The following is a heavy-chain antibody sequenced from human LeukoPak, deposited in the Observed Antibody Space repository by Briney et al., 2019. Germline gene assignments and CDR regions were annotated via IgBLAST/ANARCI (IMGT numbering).Heavy chain of an antibody. CDR2: IYTSGST. V-gene: IGHV4-4*07. CDR1: GGSISSYY. J-gene: IGHJ6*03. Sequence: SETLSLTCTVSGGSISSYYWSWIRQPAGKGLEWIGRIYTSGSTNYNPSPKSRVTMSVDTSKNQFSLKLSSVTAADTAVYYCARQPHTIFWSGYYNNYYYMDVWGKGTTVTVSS. CDR3: ARQPHTIFWSGYYNNYYYMDV. D-gene: IGHD3-3*01.